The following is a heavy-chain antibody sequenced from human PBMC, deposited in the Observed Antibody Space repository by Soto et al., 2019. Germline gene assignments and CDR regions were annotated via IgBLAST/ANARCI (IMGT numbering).Heavy chain of an antibody. J-gene: IGHJ4*02. CDR2: INHSGST. CDR3: ARGRTLVAVAELFDY. Sequence: QVQLQQWGAGLLKPSETLSLTCAVYGGSFSGYYWSWIRQPPGKGLEWIGEINHSGSTNYNPSLNSRVTISVDTSKNQCSMKLSSVTAADTAVYYCARGRTLVAVAELFDYWGQGTLVTVSS. D-gene: IGHD6-19*01. CDR1: GGSFSGYY. V-gene: IGHV4-34*01.